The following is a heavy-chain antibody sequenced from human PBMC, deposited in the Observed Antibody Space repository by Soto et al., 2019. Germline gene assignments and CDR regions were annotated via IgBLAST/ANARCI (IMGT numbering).Heavy chain of an antibody. CDR1: GFTFSSYS. CDR3: ARDGDYVWGSYRWSDAFDI. Sequence: EVQLVESGGGLVKPGGSLRLSCAASGFTFSSYSMNWVRQAPGKGLEWVSSISSSSSYIYYADSVKGRFTISRDNAKNSLYPQMNSLRAEDTAVYYCARDGDYVWGSYRWSDAFDIWGQGTMVTVSS. D-gene: IGHD3-16*02. J-gene: IGHJ3*02. CDR2: ISSSSSYI. V-gene: IGHV3-21*01.